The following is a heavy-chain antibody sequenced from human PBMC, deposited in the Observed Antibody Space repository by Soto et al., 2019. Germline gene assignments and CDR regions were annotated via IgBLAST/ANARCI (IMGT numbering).Heavy chain of an antibody. CDR1: GFTLSSHW. V-gene: IGHV3-7*01. CDR2: IKTDGSEE. CDR3: VRVWFYNSALSSWSYDY. Sequence: GGSLRLSCAASGFTLSSHWMSWIRQAPGRGLEWVASIKTDGSEEYYVDSVKGRFTISRDNAENSMYLQMNSLRVDDTAMYYCVRVWFYNSALSSWSYDYWGQGALVTVSS. D-gene: IGHD6-19*01. J-gene: IGHJ4*02.